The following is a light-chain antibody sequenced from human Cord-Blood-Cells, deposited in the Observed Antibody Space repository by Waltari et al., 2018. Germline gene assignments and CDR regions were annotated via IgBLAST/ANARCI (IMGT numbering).Light chain of an antibody. CDR3: QQYNSYLWT. CDR2: KAS. Sequence: DIQMTQSPSTLSESVGDRVTINCRASQSISSWLAWYKQKPGKAPKLLIYKASSLESGVPSMFSVSGSVTEFTLTISSLQPDDFATYYCQQYNSYLWTFGQGTKVEIK. CDR1: QSISSW. J-gene: IGKJ1*01. V-gene: IGKV1-5*03.